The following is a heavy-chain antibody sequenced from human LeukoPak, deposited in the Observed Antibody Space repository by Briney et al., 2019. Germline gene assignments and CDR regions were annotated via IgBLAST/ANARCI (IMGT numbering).Heavy chain of an antibody. J-gene: IGHJ4*02. Sequence: TGGSLRLSCAASGFTFSNYWMNWVRQAPGKGLEWVANIKQDGSEKNYVDSVKGRFTISRDNAKNSLFLQMNSLRADDTAVYCCAKEWVKLSNFEHWGRGTLVTVSS. CDR3: AKEWVKLSNFEH. D-gene: IGHD2-21*01. CDR1: GFTFSNYW. CDR2: IKQDGSEK. V-gene: IGHV3-7*04.